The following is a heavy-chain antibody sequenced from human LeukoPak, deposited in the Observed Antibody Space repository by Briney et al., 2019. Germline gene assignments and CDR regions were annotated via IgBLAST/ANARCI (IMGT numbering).Heavy chain of an antibody. Sequence: GGSLRLSCAASGFTFSSYAMHWVRQAPGKGLEWVAVISYDGNNKYYADSVKGRFTISRDNSKNTLYLQMNSLRAEDTAVYYCARDGELGVAFDWGQGTLVTVSS. CDR2: ISYDGNNK. CDR3: ARDGELGVAFD. D-gene: IGHD3-10*01. CDR1: GFTFSSYA. J-gene: IGHJ4*02. V-gene: IGHV3-30-3*01.